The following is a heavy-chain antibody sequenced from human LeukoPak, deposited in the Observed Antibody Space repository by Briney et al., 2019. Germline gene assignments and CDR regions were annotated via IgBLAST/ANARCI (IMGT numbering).Heavy chain of an antibody. V-gene: IGHV3-74*03. J-gene: IGHJ5*02. Sequence: GGSLRLSCATSGFTFSSYWMHWVRQAPGKGLVWVSRIKSDGSTTTYADSVKGRFTISRDNAKNTLYLQMNSLRAEDTAVYYCARDFRGVNWFDPWGQGTLVTVSS. CDR3: ARDFRGVNWFDP. D-gene: IGHD3-10*01. CDR1: GFTFSSYW. CDR2: IKSDGSTT.